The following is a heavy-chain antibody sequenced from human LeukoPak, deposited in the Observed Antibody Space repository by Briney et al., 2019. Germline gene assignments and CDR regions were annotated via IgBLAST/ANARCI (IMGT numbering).Heavy chain of an antibody. CDR3: ARDPNGNYVGAFDFQR. V-gene: IGHV1-2*02. Sequence: GASVKVSCKASGYTFTGYYMHWVRQAPGQGLEWMGWINPNSGGTNYAQKFQGRVTMTRDTSVSTAYMELSRLRSDDTAVYYCARDPNGNYVGAFDFQRWGQGTLVTVSS. J-gene: IGHJ1*01. CDR2: INPNSGGT. D-gene: IGHD4-17*01. CDR1: GYTFTGYY.